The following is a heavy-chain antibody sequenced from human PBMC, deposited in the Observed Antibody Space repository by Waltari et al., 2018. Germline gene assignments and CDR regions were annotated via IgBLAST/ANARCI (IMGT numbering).Heavy chain of an antibody. CDR2: INHSGST. CDR3: ARGLFGVTTYFDY. Sequence: QVQLEQWGAGLFKPSETLSRTGAVYGGSFSGDYWSGIRQPPGKGRAWIGEINHSGSTNYNPCLKSRVTIAVDTSKNQFSLKLSSVTAADPAVYYFARGLFGVTTYFDYWGQGTLVTVSS. D-gene: IGHD4-17*01. J-gene: IGHJ4*02. V-gene: IGHV4-34*01. CDR1: GGSFSGDY.